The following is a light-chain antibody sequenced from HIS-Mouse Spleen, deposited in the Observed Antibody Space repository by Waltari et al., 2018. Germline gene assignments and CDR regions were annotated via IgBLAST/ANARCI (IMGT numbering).Light chain of an antibody. CDR2: DVS. CDR1: SSDVGGYNY. CDR3: CSYAGSYTFGV. V-gene: IGLV2-11*01. Sequence: QSALTQPRSVSGSPGQSVTISCTGTSSDVGGYNYVSWYQQHPGKAPKLMIYDVSKRPSGVPDSFSGSKSGNTASLTISGLQAEDEADYYCCSYAGSYTFGVFGTGTKVTVL. J-gene: IGLJ1*01.